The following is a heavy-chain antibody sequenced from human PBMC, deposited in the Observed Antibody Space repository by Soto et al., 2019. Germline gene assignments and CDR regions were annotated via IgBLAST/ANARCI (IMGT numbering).Heavy chain of an antibody. Sequence: GASVKVSCKASGYTFTSYYMHWVRQAPGQGLEWMGIINPSGGSTRYAQKFQGRVTMTRDTSTSTVYMELSSLRSEDTALYYCARGLIYDSSGYYFDYWGQGTLVTVSS. D-gene: IGHD3-22*01. J-gene: IGHJ4*02. CDR2: INPSGGST. CDR1: GYTFTSYY. CDR3: ARGLIYDSSGYYFDY. V-gene: IGHV1-46*01.